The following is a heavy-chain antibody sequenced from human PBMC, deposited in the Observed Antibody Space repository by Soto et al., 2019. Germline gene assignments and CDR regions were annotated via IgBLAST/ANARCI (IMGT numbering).Heavy chain of an antibody. CDR1: GFTFSSYA. V-gene: IGHV3-23*01. Sequence: GGSLRLSCAASGFTFSSYAMSWVRQAPGKGLEWVALIVASGGSTYYADSVKGRFTISRDNSKDTLYLQMNSLRAEDTALYYCAKDQGAKMRNWYFDYWGKGTLVTVYS. CDR3: AKDQGAKMRNWYFDY. CDR2: IVASGGST. D-gene: IGHD1-1*01. J-gene: IGHJ4*02.